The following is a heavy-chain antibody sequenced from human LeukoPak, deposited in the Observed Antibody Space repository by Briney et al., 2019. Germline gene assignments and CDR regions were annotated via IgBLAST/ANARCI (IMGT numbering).Heavy chain of an antibody. Sequence: SETLSLTCTVSGGSISSYYWSWIRQPPGKGLEWIGYIYYSGSTNYNPSLKSRVTISVDTSKSQFSLKLSSVTAADTAVYYCARDGPGYRHDYSNYPPRGYYYYGMDVWGQGTTVTVSS. CDR3: ARDGPGYRHDYSNYPPRGYYYYGMDV. CDR1: GGSISSYY. J-gene: IGHJ6*02. CDR2: IYYSGST. D-gene: IGHD4-4*01. V-gene: IGHV4-59*01.